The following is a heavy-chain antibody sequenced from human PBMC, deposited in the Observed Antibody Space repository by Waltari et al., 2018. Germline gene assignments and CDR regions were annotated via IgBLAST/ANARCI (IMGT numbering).Heavy chain of an antibody. CDR3: AREGCSGGSCYSKFGPFDY. CDR1: GGSFSGYY. D-gene: IGHD2-15*01. Sequence: QVQLQQWGAGLLKPSETLSLTCAVYGGSFSGYYWSWIRQPPGKGLEWIGEINHSGSTNYNPSLKSRVTISVDTSKNQFSLKLSSVTAADTAVYYCAREGCSGGSCYSKFGPFDYWGQGTLVTVSS. CDR2: INHSGST. V-gene: IGHV4-34*01. J-gene: IGHJ4*02.